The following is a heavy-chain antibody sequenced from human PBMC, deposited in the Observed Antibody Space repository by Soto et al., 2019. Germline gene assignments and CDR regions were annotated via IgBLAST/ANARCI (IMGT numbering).Heavy chain of an antibody. CDR3: ARANFDSSGYQFDY. D-gene: IGHD3-22*01. CDR2: IYYSGST. Sequence: SETLSLTCTVSGGSISSGDYYWNWIRQPPGKGLEWIGYIYYSGSTYYNPSLKSRVTISVDTSKNQFSLKLSSVTAADTAVYYCARANFDSSGYQFDYWSQGTLVTVSS. J-gene: IGHJ4*02. V-gene: IGHV4-30-4*01. CDR1: GGSISSGDYY.